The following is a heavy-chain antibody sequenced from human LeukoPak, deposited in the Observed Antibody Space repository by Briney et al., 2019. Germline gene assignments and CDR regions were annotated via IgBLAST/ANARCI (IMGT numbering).Heavy chain of an antibody. CDR2: ISAYNGNT. J-gene: IGHJ5*02. CDR3: ALIAAAGYFDP. D-gene: IGHD6-13*01. Sequence: ASVKVSCKASGYTFTSYGISWVRQAPGQGREWMGWISAYNGNTNYAQKLQGRVTMTTDTSTSTAYMELRSLRSDDTAVYYCALIAAAGYFDPWGQGTLVTVSS. V-gene: IGHV1-18*04. CDR1: GYTFTSYG.